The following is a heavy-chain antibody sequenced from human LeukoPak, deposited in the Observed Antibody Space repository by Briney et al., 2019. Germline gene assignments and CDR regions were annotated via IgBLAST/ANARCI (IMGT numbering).Heavy chain of an antibody. J-gene: IGHJ4*02. CDR3: ARVFYNSPWVIGPDVDY. D-gene: IGHD1-1*01. CDR2: INHSGST. CDR1: GGSFSGYY. V-gene: IGHV4-34*01. Sequence: PSETLSLTCAVYGGSFSGYYWSWIRQPPGKGLEWIGEINHSGSTNYNPSLKSRVTISVDTSKNQFSLKLSSVTAADTAVYYCARVFYNSPWVIGPDVDYWGQGTLVTVSS.